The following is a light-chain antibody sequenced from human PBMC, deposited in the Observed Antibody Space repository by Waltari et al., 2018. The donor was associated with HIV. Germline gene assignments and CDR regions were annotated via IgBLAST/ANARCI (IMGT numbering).Light chain of an antibody. CDR2: EVS. J-gene: IGLJ1*01. CDR3: SSYTGSSTLYV. CDR1: SSDVRPSHY. V-gene: IGLV2-14*01. Sequence: QSALTQPASVSGSPGQSVTISCTGTSSDVRPSHYRTWYQQHPGKAPKLMIYEVSNRPSGVSNRFSGSKSGNTTSLTISGLQAEDEADYYCSSYTGSSTLYVFGTGTKVTVL.